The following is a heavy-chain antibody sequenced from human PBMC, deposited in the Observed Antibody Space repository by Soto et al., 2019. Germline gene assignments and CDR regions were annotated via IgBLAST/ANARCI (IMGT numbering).Heavy chain of an antibody. Sequence: SETLSLTCTVSGVSISNYYWSWIRQPAGKGLEWIGRLSTSGNTNYNPSLKSRVTMSLDTSKNQFSLMLNSVTAADTAVYYCRRDFDYWGQGTPVTVSS. J-gene: IGHJ4*02. D-gene: IGHD6-6*01. CDR2: LSTSGNT. V-gene: IGHV4-4*07. CDR1: GVSISNYY. CDR3: RRDFDY.